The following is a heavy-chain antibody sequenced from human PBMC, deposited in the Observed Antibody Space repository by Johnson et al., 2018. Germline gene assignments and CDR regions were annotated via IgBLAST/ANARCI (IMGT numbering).Heavy chain of an antibody. Sequence: QVQLQESGPGRVEPSGTLSLSCAVSGGSISSRNWWSWVRQSPGKGLEWIGEVYHSGSTNYSPSLKSRVTLSIDKSKNQFSLNLRFVTAADTAVYYCSRLVDTVLVTALLPRESDTFDIWGQGTMVIVSS. CDR2: VYHSGST. CDR3: SRLVDTVLVTALLPRESDTFDI. J-gene: IGHJ3*02. CDR1: GGSISSRNW. V-gene: IGHV4-4*02. D-gene: IGHD5-18*01.